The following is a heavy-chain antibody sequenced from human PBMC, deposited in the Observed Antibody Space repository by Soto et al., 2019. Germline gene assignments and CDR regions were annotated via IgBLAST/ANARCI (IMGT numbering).Heavy chain of an antibody. V-gene: IGHV3-7*04. J-gene: IGHJ4*02. D-gene: IGHD2-2*01. CDR2: IRQDGSEI. CDR3: AREVVVSRGASYFGY. Sequence: PGGSLRLSCVGSGFTFSSNWMTRVRQAPGKGLEWVANIRQDGSEINYADSVKGRFTISRDNTKNSLYLQMNSLRAEDTAIYYCAREVVVSRGASYFGYWGPGTLVTVSS. CDR1: GFTFSSNW.